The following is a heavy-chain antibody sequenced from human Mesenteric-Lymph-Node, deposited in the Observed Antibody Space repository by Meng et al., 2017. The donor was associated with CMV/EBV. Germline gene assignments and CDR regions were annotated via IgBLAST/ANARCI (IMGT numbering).Heavy chain of an antibody. J-gene: IGHJ6*02. CDR1: GYTFTDYY. D-gene: IGHD2-2*03. CDR3: ARDGGYCVSTNCPSISHYYYYGMDV. V-gene: IGHV1-2*02. Sequence: ASVKVSCKASGYTFTDYYMYWVRQAPGQRLEWMGWINPNSGGTKYAQKFQGRVTMTRDTSISTVFMELSRLRSDDTAVYYCARDGGYCVSTNCPSISHYYYYGMDVWGQGTTVTVSS. CDR2: INPNSGGT.